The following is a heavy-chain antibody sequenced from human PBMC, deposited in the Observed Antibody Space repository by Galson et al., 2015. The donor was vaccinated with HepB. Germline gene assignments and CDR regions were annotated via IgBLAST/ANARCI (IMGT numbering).Heavy chain of an antibody. CDR2: IYPGDSDT. V-gene: IGHV5-51*03. Sequence: QSGAEVNKPGESLKTSCKSSVNRFNKYWIGWVSQMPGKGLEWMGMIYPGDSDTRYSPSFQGQVTISADKYTTTAYLQWSSLKASDTAAYYCARLGGYSSWGSEYWGQGTQVIVSS. CDR1: VNRFNKYW. J-gene: IGHJ4*02. CDR3: ARLGGYSSWGSEY. D-gene: IGHD3-16*01.